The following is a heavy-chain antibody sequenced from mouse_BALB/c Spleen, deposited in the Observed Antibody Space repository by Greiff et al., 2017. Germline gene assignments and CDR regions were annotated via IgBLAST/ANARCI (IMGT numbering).Heavy chain of an antibody. CDR2: INSNGGST. CDR3: ARGLGLYYFDD. J-gene: IGHJ2*01. V-gene: IGHV5-6-3*01. Sequence: EVKLVESGGGLVQPGGSLKLSCAASGFSFSSYGMSWVRQTPDKRLELVATINSNGGSTYYPDSVKGRFTISRDNAKNTLYLQMSSLKSEDTAMYYCARGLGLYYFDDWGQGTTLTVSA. D-gene: IGHD4-1*01. CDR1: GFSFSSYG.